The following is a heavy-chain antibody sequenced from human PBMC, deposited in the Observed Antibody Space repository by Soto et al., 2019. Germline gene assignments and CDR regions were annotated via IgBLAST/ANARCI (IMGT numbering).Heavy chain of an antibody. CDR1: GASISSYY. V-gene: IGHV4-59*03. J-gene: IGHJ5*02. Sequence: PSETLSLTCSVSGASISSYYWSWFRQPPGKGLEWIGYIQDIGNTNYNPSLKSRVTFSLDTSKTQFSLKLRSVTAADTAVYYCARVVEAAGVRLTWFDPWGQGTLVTVSS. CDR3: ARVVEAAGVRLTWFDP. CDR2: IQDIGNT. D-gene: IGHD6-13*01.